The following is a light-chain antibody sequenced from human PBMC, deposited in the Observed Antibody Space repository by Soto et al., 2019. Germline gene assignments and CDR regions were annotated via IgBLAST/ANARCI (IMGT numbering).Light chain of an antibody. CDR1: ERLSSVY. CDR3: QQYGGSPRIT. V-gene: IGKV3-20*01. Sequence: EIVLTQSPGTLSLSPGERATLSCSSSERLSSVYLAWYQQRPGQPPRLFIYGASNRATGIPDRFSGSGSGTDFTLIINRLEPEDVAIYYCQQYGGSPRITFGQGTRLEI. J-gene: IGKJ5*01. CDR2: GAS.